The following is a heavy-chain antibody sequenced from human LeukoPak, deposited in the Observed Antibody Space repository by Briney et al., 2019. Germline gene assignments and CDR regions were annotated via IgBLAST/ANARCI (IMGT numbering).Heavy chain of an antibody. CDR1: GGSISSSSYY. D-gene: IGHD5-24*01. CDR3: ARMARIGYFDY. J-gene: IGHJ4*02. CDR2: IYYSGST. V-gene: IGHV4-39*01. Sequence: PSETLSLTCTVSGGSISSSSYYWGWIRQPPGKGLEWIGNIYYSGSTYYNPSLKSRVTISVDTSKNQFSPKVTSVTAADTAVYYCARMARIGYFDYWGQGTLVTVSS.